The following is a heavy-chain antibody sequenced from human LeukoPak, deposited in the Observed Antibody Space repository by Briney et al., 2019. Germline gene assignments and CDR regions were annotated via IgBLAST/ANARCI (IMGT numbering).Heavy chain of an antibody. J-gene: IGHJ4*02. V-gene: IGHV3-66*01. CDR3: ARGSYGDFTAFDY. Sequence: GGSLRLSCAASGFNVSTSYMSWVRQAPGKGLEWVSLIYTGGGTYYADSVKGRFTISRDNSKNTLYLHMNSLGAEDTAVYYCARGSYGDFTAFDYWGQGTLVTVSS. CDR1: GFNVSTSY. D-gene: IGHD4-17*01. CDR2: IYTGGGT.